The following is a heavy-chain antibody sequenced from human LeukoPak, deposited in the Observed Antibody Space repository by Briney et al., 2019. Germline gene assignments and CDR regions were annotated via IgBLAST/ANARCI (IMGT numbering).Heavy chain of an antibody. J-gene: IGHJ3*02. V-gene: IGHV4-59*01. Sequence: SETLSLTCTVSGGSISSYYWSWIRQPPGKGLEWIGYIYYSGSTNYNPSLKSRVTISVDKSKNQFSLKLSSVTAADTAVYYCARGAKGDAFDIWGQGTMVTVSS. CDR2: IYYSGST. CDR3: ARGAKGDAFDI. CDR1: GGSISSYY.